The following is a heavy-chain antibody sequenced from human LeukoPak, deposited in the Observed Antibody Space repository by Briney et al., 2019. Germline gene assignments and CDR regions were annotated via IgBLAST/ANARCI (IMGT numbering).Heavy chain of an antibody. Sequence: GGSLRLSCAASGFTFSSYWMSWVRQAPGKALEWVANIKQDGSEKYYVDSVKGRFTISRDNAKNSLYLQMNSLRAEDTAVYYCAREDRSSHTNTYYGMDVWGQGTTVTVSS. J-gene: IGHJ6*02. CDR1: GFTFSSYW. D-gene: IGHD6-13*01. CDR3: AREDRSSHTNTYYGMDV. V-gene: IGHV3-7*01. CDR2: IKQDGSEK.